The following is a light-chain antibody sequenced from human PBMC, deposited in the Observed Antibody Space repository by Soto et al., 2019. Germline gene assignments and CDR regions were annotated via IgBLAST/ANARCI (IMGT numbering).Light chain of an antibody. V-gene: IGLV1-51*01. CDR3: ATWDSSLSAGV. J-gene: IGLJ2*01. CDR1: SSNIGNNY. Sequence: QSVLTQPPSVSAAPGQTVTISCSGSSSNIGNNYVSWYRQLPGTAPKLLIYDNNERPSGIPDRFSGSKSGTSATLGITGLQTGDEADYYCATWDSSLSAGVFGGGTKLTVL. CDR2: DNN.